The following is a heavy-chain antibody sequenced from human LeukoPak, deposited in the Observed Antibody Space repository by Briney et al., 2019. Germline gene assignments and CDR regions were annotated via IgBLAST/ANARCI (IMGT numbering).Heavy chain of an antibody. J-gene: IGHJ6*04. CDR3: ARDEPRGSGSYHSYYYYGMDV. Sequence: GSSVKVSCKASGGTFSSYAISWVRQAPGQGLAWMGGIIPIFGTANYAQKFQGRVTITADKSTSTAYMELSSLRSEDTAVYYCARDEPRGSGSYHSYYYYGMDVWGKGTTVTVSS. CDR2: IIPIFGTA. CDR1: GGTFSSYA. D-gene: IGHD3-10*01. V-gene: IGHV1-69*06.